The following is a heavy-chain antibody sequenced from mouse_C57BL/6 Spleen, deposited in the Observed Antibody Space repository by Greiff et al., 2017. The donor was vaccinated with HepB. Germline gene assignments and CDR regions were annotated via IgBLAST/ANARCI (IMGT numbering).Heavy chain of an antibody. CDR2: IYPGDGDT. Sequence: QVQLQQSGAELVKPGASVKISCKASGYAFSSYWMNWVKQRPGKGLEWIGQIYPGDGDTNYNGKFKGKATLTADKSSSTAYMQLSSLTSEDSAVYFCARNDYYGSSWIDYWGQGTTLTVSS. V-gene: IGHV1-80*01. J-gene: IGHJ2*01. CDR1: GYAFSSYW. D-gene: IGHD1-1*01. CDR3: ARNDYYGSSWIDY.